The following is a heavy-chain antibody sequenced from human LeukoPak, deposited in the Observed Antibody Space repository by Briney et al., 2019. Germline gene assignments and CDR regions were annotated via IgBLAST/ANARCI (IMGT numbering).Heavy chain of an antibody. V-gene: IGHV3-21*01. CDR3: ARGGDWAKPDY. D-gene: IGHD3/OR15-3a*01. J-gene: IGHJ4*02. CDR1: GFTFSSYS. CDR2: ISSSSYI. Sequence: GGSLRLSCAASGFTFSSYSMNWVRQAPGKGLEWVSSISSSSYIYYADSVKGRFTISRDNAKNSLYLQMNSLRAEDTAVYYCARGGDWAKPDYWGQGTLVTVSS.